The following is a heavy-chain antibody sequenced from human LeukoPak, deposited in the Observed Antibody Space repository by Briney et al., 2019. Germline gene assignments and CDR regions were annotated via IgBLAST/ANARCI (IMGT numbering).Heavy chain of an antibody. CDR1: GGTFSSYA. J-gene: IGHJ4*02. CDR3: ARNDGFSSSSAFFDY. D-gene: IGHD6-6*01. V-gene: IGHV1-69*01. Sequence: SVKVSCKASGGTFSSYAISWVRQAPGQGLEWMGGIIPIFGTANYAQKFQGRVTITADESTSTAYMELSSLRSEDTAVYYCARNDGFSSSSAFFDYWGQGTLVTVSS. CDR2: IIPIFGTA.